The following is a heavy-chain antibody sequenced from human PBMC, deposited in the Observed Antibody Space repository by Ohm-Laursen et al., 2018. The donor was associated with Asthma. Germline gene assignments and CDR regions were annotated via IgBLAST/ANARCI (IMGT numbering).Heavy chain of an antibody. D-gene: IGHD4-11*01. CDR2: IHYSGST. J-gene: IGHJ4*02. Sequence: SDTLSLTCTVYGGSLSGHFSHWIRQSPGKGLEWIGTIHYSGSTNYNPSLRGRVIMFVDTSRNQFSLQWHSVTAPDTAVYYCASLPTDYSIDFWGQGTLVTVSS. V-gene: IGHV4-34*01. CDR1: GGSLSGHF. CDR3: ASLPTDYSIDF.